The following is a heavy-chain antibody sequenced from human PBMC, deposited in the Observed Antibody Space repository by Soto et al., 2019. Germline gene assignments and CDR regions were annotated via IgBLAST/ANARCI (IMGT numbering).Heavy chain of an antibody. CDR2: IYYSGRT. Sequence: QVQLQESGPGLVKPSQTLSLTCTVSGGSISSGDYYWSWIRQHPGKGLEWIGYIYYSGRTYYNPSLKSRVTISVDTSKNQFSLKVSSWTAADTAVYYCATADFGSGTFAYWGQGALVTVSS. CDR3: ATADFGSGTFAY. J-gene: IGHJ4*02. CDR1: GGSISSGDYY. V-gene: IGHV4-31*03. D-gene: IGHD3-10*01.